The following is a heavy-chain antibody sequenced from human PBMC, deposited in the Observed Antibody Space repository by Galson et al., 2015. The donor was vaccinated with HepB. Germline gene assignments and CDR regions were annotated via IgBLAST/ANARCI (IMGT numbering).Heavy chain of an antibody. V-gene: IGHV3-30*02. J-gene: IGHJ4*02. CDR1: GFTFSSYG. Sequence: SLRLSCAASGFTFSSYGVHWVRQAPGKGLEWVVFIQYDGSNKYYADSVKGRFTISRDNSKNTLYLQMNSLRPEDTAVYYCAKDVRVLGTSGRGTLDHWGQGTLVTVSS. D-gene: IGHD2-8*01. CDR2: IQYDGSNK. CDR3: AKDVRVLGTSGRGTLDH.